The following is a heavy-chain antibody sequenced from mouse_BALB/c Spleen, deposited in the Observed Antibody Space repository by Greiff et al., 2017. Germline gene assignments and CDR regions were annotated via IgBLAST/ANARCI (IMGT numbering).Heavy chain of an antibody. CDR1: GFTFNTYA. Sequence: EVQRVESGGGLVQPKGSLKLSCAASGFTFNTYAMNWVRQAPGKGLEWVARIRSKSNNYATYYADSVKDRFTISRDDSQSMLYLQMNNLKTEDTAMYYCVRVEGGAMDYWGQGTSVTVSS. CDR3: VRVEGGAMDY. D-gene: IGHD1-3*01. CDR2: IRSKSNNYAT. V-gene: IGHV10-1*02. J-gene: IGHJ4*01.